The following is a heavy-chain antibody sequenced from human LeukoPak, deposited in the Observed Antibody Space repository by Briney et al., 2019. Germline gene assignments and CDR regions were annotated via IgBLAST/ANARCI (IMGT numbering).Heavy chain of an antibody. J-gene: IGHJ3*02. D-gene: IGHD5-24*01. CDR3: ARDGVYERWLQLGDAFDI. Sequence: GASVKVSCKVSGYTLTELSMHWVRQAPGKGLEWMGGFDPEDGETIYAQKFQGRVTMTEDTSTDTAYMELSSLRSEDTAVYYCARDGVYERWLQLGDAFDIWGQGTMVTVSS. V-gene: IGHV1-24*01. CDR2: FDPEDGET. CDR1: GYTLTELS.